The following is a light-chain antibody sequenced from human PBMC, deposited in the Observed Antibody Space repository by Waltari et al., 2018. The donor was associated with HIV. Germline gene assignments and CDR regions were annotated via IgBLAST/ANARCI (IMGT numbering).Light chain of an antibody. CDR3: AAWDDSLNGMV. V-gene: IGLV1-44*01. CDR1: SSNIGSNA. J-gene: IGLJ2*01. CDR2: SNY. Sequence: QSVLTQPPSTSGTPGPRVTISCSGSSSNIGSNAVDWYQQLPGTAPRLLIYSNYERPSGVHDRFSGSKSGTSASLAISGLQSEDEADYYCAAWDDSLNGMVFGGGAKLTVL.